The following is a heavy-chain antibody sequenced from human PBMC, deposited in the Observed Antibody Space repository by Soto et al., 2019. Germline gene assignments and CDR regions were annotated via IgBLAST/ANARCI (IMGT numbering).Heavy chain of an antibody. CDR2: ISSSGGST. J-gene: IGHJ3*01. Sequence: EVHLLESGGGLVQPGGSLRLSSAASGFTFSNYAMSWVRQAPGKGLEWVSAISSSGGSTYYPDSVKGRFTISRDNSKNTLFLQMNSLRAEDTAVSYCTNRKLPTRPWGPAFDVWGQGTMVTVSS. V-gene: IGHV3-23*01. D-gene: IGHD6-6*01. CDR3: TNRKLPTRPWGPAFDV. CDR1: GFTFSNYA.